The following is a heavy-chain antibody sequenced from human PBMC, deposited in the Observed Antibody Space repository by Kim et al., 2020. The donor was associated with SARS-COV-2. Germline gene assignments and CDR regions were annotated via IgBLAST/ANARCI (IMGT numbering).Heavy chain of an antibody. CDR2: IIPIFGTA. Sequence: SVKVSCKASGGTFSSYAISWVRQAPGQGLEWMGGIIPIFGTANYAQKFQGRVTITADESTSTAYMELSSLRSEDTAVYYCARGGSYYYDSSGYYSGYWGQGTLVTVSS. CDR3: ARGGSYYYDSSGYYSGY. D-gene: IGHD3-22*01. CDR1: GGTFSSYA. V-gene: IGHV1-69*13. J-gene: IGHJ4*02.